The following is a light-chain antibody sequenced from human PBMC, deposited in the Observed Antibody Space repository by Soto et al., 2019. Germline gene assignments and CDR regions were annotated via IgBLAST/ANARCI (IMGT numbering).Light chain of an antibody. CDR1: QDIRGA. V-gene: IGKV1-13*02. CDR3: QQFNSYPIT. Sequence: AIQLTQSPSSLSASVGDRVTITCRASQDIRGALAWYQQKPGKAPKMLIYDVSTLESGVPSRFSGSSSGTDFTLTISSLQPEYVATYYCQQFNSYPITFGQGTRLEIK. J-gene: IGKJ5*01. CDR2: DVS.